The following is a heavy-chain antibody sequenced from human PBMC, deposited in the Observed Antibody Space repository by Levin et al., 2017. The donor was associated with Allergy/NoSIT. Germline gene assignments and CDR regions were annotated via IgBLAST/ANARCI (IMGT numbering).Heavy chain of an antibody. V-gene: IGHV3-30*04. CDR3: ARDTRSGYDWVYYGMDV. CDR1: GFNFSTYA. J-gene: IGHJ6*02. Sequence: GGSLRLSCAASGFNFSTYAIHCVRQAPDKGLEWVAVISYDGNKKYYAASVKGRFTISRDNFKNTLYLQMNSLRAEDTAVYYCARDTRSGYDWVYYGMDVWGQGTTVTVSS. D-gene: IGHD3-9*01. CDR2: ISYDGNKK.